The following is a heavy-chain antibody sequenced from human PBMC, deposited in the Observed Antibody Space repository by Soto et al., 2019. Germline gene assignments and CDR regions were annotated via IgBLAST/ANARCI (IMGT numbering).Heavy chain of an antibody. CDR3: AHRRNYDGSWNEGVFDY. V-gene: IGHV2-5*02. CDR1: GFSLTSRPVG. Sequence: QITLKESGPTLVKPTQNLTLTCTFSGFSLTSRPVGVGWVRQPPGKALEWLAFIYWDDDKRYSPSLRSTLTLTKDDTKNQVVLTLTNMDPVDTATYYCAHRRNYDGSWNEGVFDYWGQGILVTVSS. J-gene: IGHJ4*02. CDR2: IYWDDDK. D-gene: IGHD3-16*01.